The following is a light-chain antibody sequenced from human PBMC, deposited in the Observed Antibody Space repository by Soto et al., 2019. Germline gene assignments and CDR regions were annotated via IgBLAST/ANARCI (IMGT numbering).Light chain of an antibody. V-gene: IGKV3-20*01. Sequence: EIVLTQSPGTLSLSPGERATLSCRASQSVSSSYLAWYQQKPGQAPRLLIYGASSRATGIPDRFSGSGSGTDFTLTISRLEPEDFGVYYCQQYGSSFGGGTKGEIK. CDR1: QSVSSSY. CDR3: QQYGSS. J-gene: IGKJ4*01. CDR2: GAS.